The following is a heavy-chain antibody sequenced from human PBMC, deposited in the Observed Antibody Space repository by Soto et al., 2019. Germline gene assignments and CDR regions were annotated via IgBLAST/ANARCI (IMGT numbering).Heavy chain of an antibody. Sequence: PVGSLRLSCAFSGFTFTSYAMTCVRHAPGKGLEWVSAISGSGGSEFYADSVKGRYTISRDNSKNTLYLQMKSLRAEDTALYYCAKGDTTMITDYYAMDVWGQGTTVTVSS. V-gene: IGHV3-23*01. J-gene: IGHJ6*01. CDR1: GFTFTSYA. CDR3: AKGDTTMITDYYAMDV. D-gene: IGHD5-18*01. CDR2: ISGSGGSE.